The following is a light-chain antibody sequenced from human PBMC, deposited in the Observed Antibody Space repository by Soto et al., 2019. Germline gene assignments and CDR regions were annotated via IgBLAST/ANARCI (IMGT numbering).Light chain of an antibody. CDR2: GAS. CDR1: QTVSTN. Sequence: EIMMTQSPVTLSVSPGERATLSCRASQTVSTNLAWYQLKPGQAPRLLLYGASTRATGIPARFSGSGSGTEFTLTISSLQSEDVAVYYCQQYNNGPRTFGQGTKV. J-gene: IGKJ1*01. V-gene: IGKV3-15*01. CDR3: QQYNNGPRT.